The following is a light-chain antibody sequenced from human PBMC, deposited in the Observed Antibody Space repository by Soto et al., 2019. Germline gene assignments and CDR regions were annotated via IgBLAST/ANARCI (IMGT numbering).Light chain of an antibody. CDR2: GAS. V-gene: IGKV1-39*01. Sequence: DLQMTQSPSSLSASVGERVTITCRAGQGVGTYVSWYQQKPGKAPKLLIYGASSLQSGVPSRFSGSGSGTHFTLTISSLQPEDFATYYCQQSYTAPRALSFGGGTKVEI. CDR3: QQSYTAPRALS. CDR1: QGVGTY. J-gene: IGKJ4*01.